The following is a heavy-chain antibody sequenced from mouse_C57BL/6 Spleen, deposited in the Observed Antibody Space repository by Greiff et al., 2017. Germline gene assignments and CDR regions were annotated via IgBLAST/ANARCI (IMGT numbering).Heavy chain of an antibody. D-gene: IGHD2-5*01. J-gene: IGHJ2*01. Sequence: EVKLMESGGGLVKPGGSLKLSCAASGFTFSDYGMHWVRQAPEKGLEWVAYISSGSSTIYYADTVKGRFTISRDNAKNTLFLQMTSLRSEDTAMYYCARAPYYSNYEDYYFDYWGQGTTLTVSS. CDR2: ISSGSSTI. CDR3: ARAPYYSNYEDYYFDY. CDR1: GFTFSDYG. V-gene: IGHV5-17*01.